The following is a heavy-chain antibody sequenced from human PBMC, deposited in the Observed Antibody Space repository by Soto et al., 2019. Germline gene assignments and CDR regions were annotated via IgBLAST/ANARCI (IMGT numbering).Heavy chain of an antibody. Sequence: TQSLTSPVSDGSIISDHYYWTWNKKPTGKGXXSIGNTQYSGSAYYNPSLNSRITISLDKSISTAYLQWSSLKASDTAMYYCATSGTVTTFAATGSYYYGMDVWGQGTTVTVS. CDR2: TQYSGSA. V-gene: IGHV4-30-4*01. J-gene: IGHJ6*02. CDR1: DGSIISDHYY. D-gene: IGHD4-4*01. CDR3: ATSGTVTTFAATGSYYYGMDV.